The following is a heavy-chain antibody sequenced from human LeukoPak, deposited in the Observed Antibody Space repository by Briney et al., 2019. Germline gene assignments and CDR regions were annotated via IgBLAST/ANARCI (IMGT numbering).Heavy chain of an antibody. CDR2: IIPIFGTA. CDR1: GGTFSSYA. J-gene: IGHJ4*02. CDR3: AKGIYGDSLGY. D-gene: IGHD4-17*01. V-gene: IGHV1-69*05. Sequence: SVKVSCKASGGTFSSYAISWVRQAPGQGLEWMGGIIPIFGTANYAQTFQGRVTITTDESTSTDYMELSSVRSEDTAVYYCAKGIYGDSLGYWGQGTLVTVSS.